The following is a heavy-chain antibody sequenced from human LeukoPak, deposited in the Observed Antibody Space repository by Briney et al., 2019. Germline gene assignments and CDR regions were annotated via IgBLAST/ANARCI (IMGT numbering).Heavy chain of an antibody. Sequence: GSLRPSCAASGSTFSSYGMHWVRQAPGKGLEWVAVISYDGSNKYYADSVKGRFTVSRDNSKNTLYLQMNSLRAEDTAVYYCAKDSDFWSGYYLHYWGQGTLVTVSS. V-gene: IGHV3-30*18. CDR1: GSTFSSYG. D-gene: IGHD3-3*01. CDR3: AKDSDFWSGYYLHY. J-gene: IGHJ4*02. CDR2: ISYDGSNK.